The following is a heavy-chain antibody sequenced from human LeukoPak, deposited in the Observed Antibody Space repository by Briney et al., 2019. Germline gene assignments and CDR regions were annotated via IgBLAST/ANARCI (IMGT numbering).Heavy chain of an antibody. D-gene: IGHD3-22*01. V-gene: IGHV3-23*01. CDR2: ITSSGAAT. CDR3: AKDRPNYYGSNGHYYKLNGDC. J-gene: IGHJ4*02. CDR1: GFTFSSYA. Sequence: GGSLRLSCAASGFTFSSYAMSWVRQAPGKGLEWVSSITSSGAATYYADSVKGRFTISRDNSDNTLYLQMNSLRAEDTAVYYCAKDRPNYYGSNGHYYKLNGDCWGQGALVTVSS.